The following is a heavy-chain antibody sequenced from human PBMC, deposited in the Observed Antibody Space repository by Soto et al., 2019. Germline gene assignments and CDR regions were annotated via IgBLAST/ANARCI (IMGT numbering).Heavy chain of an antibody. CDR2: IKHDGSEK. V-gene: IGHV3-7*03. Sequence: QLVESGGGLVQPGGSLRLSCAASGFTFSSSWMTWVRQAPGKGLEWVANIKHDGSEKYYLDSVKGRFTISRDNAKDSLYLQMNSLRVEDTAVYYCARGGWDSFDSGGYLWFDYWGQGTLVTGSS. D-gene: IGHD3-22*01. CDR1: GFTFSSSW. J-gene: IGHJ4*02. CDR3: ARGGWDSFDSGGYLWFDY.